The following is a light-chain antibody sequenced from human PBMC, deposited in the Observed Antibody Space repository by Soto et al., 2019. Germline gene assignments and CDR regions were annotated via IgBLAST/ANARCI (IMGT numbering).Light chain of an antibody. CDR1: LPISNY. J-gene: IGKJ4*01. CDR2: AAS. Sequence: IQMTQSPSSLSASVGDRVTITCRASLPISNYLACYQQKLGKIPNLLIYAASTLQAGVPSRFSGSGPGTDFTLTISSMQPEDVAAYDGQKYNIAPLAFGVGTKLDIK. CDR3: QKYNIAPLA. V-gene: IGKV1-27*01.